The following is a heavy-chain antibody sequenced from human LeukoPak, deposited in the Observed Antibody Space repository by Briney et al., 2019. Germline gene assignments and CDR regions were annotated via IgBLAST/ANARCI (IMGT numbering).Heavy chain of an antibody. Sequence: SETLSLTCTVSGGSISSGSYYWGWIRQPPGEGLEWIGNIYYSGSTYYNPSLKSRVTISVDTSKNQFSLKLSSVTAADTAVYYCARGKPRYSGYDYPYYYYYMDVWGKGTTVTISS. CDR2: IYYSGST. D-gene: IGHD5-12*01. J-gene: IGHJ6*03. CDR3: ARGKPRYSGYDYPYYYYYMDV. V-gene: IGHV4-39*07. CDR1: GGSISSGSYY.